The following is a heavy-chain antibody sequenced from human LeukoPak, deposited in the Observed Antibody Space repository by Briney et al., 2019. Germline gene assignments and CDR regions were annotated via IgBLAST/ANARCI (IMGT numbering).Heavy chain of an antibody. Sequence: SETPSLTCTVSGGSIRSYYWSWIRQPPGKGLEWIGYIYFSGSTSYNPSLKSRVTISVDRSKNQFSLKLSSVAAADTAVYYCARSYDTNFDYWGQGTLVTVSS. CDR1: GGSIRSYY. J-gene: IGHJ4*02. CDR3: ARSYDTNFDY. V-gene: IGHV4-59*01. CDR2: IYFSGST. D-gene: IGHD3-3*01.